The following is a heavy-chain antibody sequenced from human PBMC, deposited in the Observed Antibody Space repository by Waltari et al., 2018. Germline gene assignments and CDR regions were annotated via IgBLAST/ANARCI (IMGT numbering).Heavy chain of an antibody. CDR3: ARDRLGGLWFGEEGAFDI. Sequence: EVQLVESGGGLVQPGGSLRLSCAASGFTFSSYWMSWVRQAPGKGVEWVANIKQDGREKCYVDSVKGRFTISRDNAKNSLYLQMNSLRAEDTAVYYCARDRLGGLWFGEEGAFDIWGQGTMVTVSS. CDR2: IKQDGREK. D-gene: IGHD3-10*01. CDR1: GFTFSSYW. J-gene: IGHJ3*02. V-gene: IGHV3-7*01.